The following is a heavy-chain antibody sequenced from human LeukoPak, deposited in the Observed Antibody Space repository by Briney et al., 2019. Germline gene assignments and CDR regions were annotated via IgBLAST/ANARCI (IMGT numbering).Heavy chain of an antibody. V-gene: IGHV1-2*02. CDR2: INPNSGGT. J-gene: IGHJ4*02. D-gene: IGHD3-9*01. Sequence: ASVTVSCKASRYSFTAYYIHWVRQAPGQGLEWMGWINPNSGGTNYAEKFQGRVTMTRDTTISTAYMELSGLRSEDTAVYSCARTYFDFLTAYYNAGYLFAYWGQGTLVTVSS. CDR3: ARTYFDFLTAYYNAGYLFAY. CDR1: RYSFTAYY.